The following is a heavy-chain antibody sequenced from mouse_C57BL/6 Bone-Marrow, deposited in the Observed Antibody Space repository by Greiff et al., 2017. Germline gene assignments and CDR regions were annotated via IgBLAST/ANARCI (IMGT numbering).Heavy chain of an antibody. J-gene: IGHJ2*01. D-gene: IGHD1-1*01. Sequence: EVKLVESGGDLVKPGGSLKLSCAASGFTFSSYGMSWVRQTPDKGLEWVATISSGGSYTYYPESVKGRFTISRDNAKNTLYLQMSSLKSEDTAMYYCARVITTVVARGYFDYWGQGTTLTVSS. CDR3: ARVITTVVARGYFDY. V-gene: IGHV5-6*01. CDR1: GFTFSSYG. CDR2: ISSGGSYT.